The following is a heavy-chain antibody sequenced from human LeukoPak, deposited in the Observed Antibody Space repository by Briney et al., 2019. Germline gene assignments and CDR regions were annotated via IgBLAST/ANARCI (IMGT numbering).Heavy chain of an antibody. V-gene: IGHV3-21*01. CDR2: ISSSSTYM. CDR3: ATDLTGPEDY. CDR1: GFTFSSYT. J-gene: IGHJ4*02. Sequence: GGSLRLSCAASGFTFSSYTMNWVRQASGRGLEWVSCISSSSTYMLYADSAKGRFTISRDNAKNSLYLQMNSLRAEDAAVYYCATDLTGPEDYWGQGTLVTVSS.